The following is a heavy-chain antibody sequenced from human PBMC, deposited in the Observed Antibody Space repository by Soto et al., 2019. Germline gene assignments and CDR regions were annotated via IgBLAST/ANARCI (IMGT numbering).Heavy chain of an antibody. CDR1: GFTFSSYS. CDR2: ISGSGGST. Sequence: GGSLRLSCAASGFTFSSYSMNWVRQAPGKGLEWVSSISGSGGSTYYADSVKGRFTISRDNSKNTLYLQMNSLRAEDTAVYYCAKDHSSDWNYYSYFDYWGQGTLVTVSS. D-gene: IGHD1-7*01. CDR3: AKDHSSDWNYYSYFDY. J-gene: IGHJ4*02. V-gene: IGHV3-23*01.